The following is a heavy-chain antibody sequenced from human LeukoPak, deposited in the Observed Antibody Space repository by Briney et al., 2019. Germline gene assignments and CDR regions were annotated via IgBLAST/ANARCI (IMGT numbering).Heavy chain of an antibody. D-gene: IGHD2-15*01. CDR1: GFSFSDYN. Sequence: SGGSLRLSCAASGFSFSDYNMRWIRQAPGKGLEWVSSISRSGSTKYYADSVKGRFTISRDNAKNSLFLQMNSLRAEDTAVYYCARVLRYCSGGNCYSGGLGYMDVRGKGTTVTISS. CDR2: ISRSGSTK. V-gene: IGHV3-11*01. J-gene: IGHJ6*03. CDR3: ARVLRYCSGGNCYSGGLGYMDV.